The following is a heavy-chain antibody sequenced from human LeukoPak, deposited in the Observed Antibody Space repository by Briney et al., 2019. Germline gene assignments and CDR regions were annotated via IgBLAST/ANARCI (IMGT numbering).Heavy chain of an antibody. V-gene: IGHV3-23*01. CDR1: GFTFSSSA. CDR3: AKSHHVTAIDY. CDR2: ISGSGSGGST. D-gene: IGHD2-21*02. J-gene: IGHJ4*02. Sequence: GGSLRLSCAASGFTFSSSAMSWVRQAPGKGLEWVSNISGSGSGGSTYYADSVKGRFTISRDNSKNTLYLQMNSLRAEDTAVYYCAKSHHVTAIDYWGQGTLVTVSS.